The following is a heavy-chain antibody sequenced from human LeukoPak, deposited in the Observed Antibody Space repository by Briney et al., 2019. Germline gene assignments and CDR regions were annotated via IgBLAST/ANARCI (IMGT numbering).Heavy chain of an antibody. CDR3: AREMERYSSSWSGMDV. V-gene: IGHV1-46*01. D-gene: IGHD6-13*01. Sequence: GASVKVSCKASGYTFTSYYMHWVRQAPGQGLEWMGIINPSGGSTSYAQKFQGRVTMTRDTSTSTVYMELSSLRSEDTAVYYCAREMERYSSSWSGMDVWGQGITVTVSS. CDR2: INPSGGST. CDR1: GYTFTSYY. J-gene: IGHJ6*02.